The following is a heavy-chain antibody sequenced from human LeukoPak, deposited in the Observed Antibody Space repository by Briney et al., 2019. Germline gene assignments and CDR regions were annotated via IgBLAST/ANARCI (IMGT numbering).Heavy chain of an antibody. D-gene: IGHD1-1*01. V-gene: IGHV1-69*06. Sequence: ASVKVSCKASGGTFSSYAISWVRQAPGQGLEWMGGIIPIFGTANYAQKFQGRVTITADNSTSTAYMELSSLRSEDTAVYYCARGPRTTGTTYYYYGMDVWGKGTTVTVSS. J-gene: IGHJ6*04. CDR1: GGTFSSYA. CDR3: ARGPRTTGTTYYYYGMDV. CDR2: IIPIFGTA.